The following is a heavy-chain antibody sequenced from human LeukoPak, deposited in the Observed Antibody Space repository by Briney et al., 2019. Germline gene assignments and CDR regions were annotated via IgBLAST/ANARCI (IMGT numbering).Heavy chain of an antibody. Sequence: PSETLSLTCTVSGYSISSGYYWGWIRQPPGKGLEWIGSIYYSGSTYYNPSLKSRVTISVDTSKNQFSLKLSSVTAADTAVYYCARDRGYILTWGQGTLVTVSS. J-gene: IGHJ5*02. CDR2: IYYSGST. V-gene: IGHV4-38-2*02. CDR3: ARDRGYILT. D-gene: IGHD1-1*01. CDR1: GYSISSGYY.